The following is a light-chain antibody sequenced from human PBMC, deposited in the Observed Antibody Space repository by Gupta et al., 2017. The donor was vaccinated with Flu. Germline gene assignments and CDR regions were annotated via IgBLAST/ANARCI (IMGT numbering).Light chain of an antibody. CDR1: QSSSSRY. Sequence: EIVFTQSPGTLSLSPGERATLSCRASQSSSSRYLTWYQQKPGQAPRLLIYGASSRATGIPDRFSGSGSGTDFTLTISRLEPEDFAVYYCQQYGSSPLMYTFGQGTNLEIK. CDR3: QQYGSSPLMYT. V-gene: IGKV3-20*01. J-gene: IGKJ2*01. CDR2: GAS.